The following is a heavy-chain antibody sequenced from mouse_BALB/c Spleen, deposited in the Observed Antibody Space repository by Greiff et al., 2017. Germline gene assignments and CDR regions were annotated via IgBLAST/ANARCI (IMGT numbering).Heavy chain of an antibody. D-gene: IGHD2-1*01. Sequence: VHVKQSGPELVKPGASVKVSCKASGYAFTSYNMYWVKQSHGKSLEWIGYIDPYNGGTSYNQKFKGKATLTVDKSSSTAYMHLNSLTSEDSAVYYCARDYYGNYGRKFAYWGQGTLVTVSA. CDR2: IDPYNGGT. CDR1: GYAFTSYN. CDR3: ARDYYGNYGRKFAY. J-gene: IGHJ3*01. V-gene: IGHV1S135*01.